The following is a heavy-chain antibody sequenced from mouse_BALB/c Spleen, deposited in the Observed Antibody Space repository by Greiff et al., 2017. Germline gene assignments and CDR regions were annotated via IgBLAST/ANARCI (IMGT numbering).Heavy chain of an antibody. V-gene: IGHV2-2*02. CDR2: IWSGGST. Sequence: VKLMESGPGLVQPSQSLSITCTVSGFSLTSYGVHWVRQSPGKGLEWLGVIWSGGSTDYNAAFISRLSISKDNSKSQVFFKMNSLQANDTAIYYCARKGGPYYAMDYWGQGTSGTVSS. CDR3: ARKGGPYYAMDY. J-gene: IGHJ4*01. CDR1: GFSLTSYG.